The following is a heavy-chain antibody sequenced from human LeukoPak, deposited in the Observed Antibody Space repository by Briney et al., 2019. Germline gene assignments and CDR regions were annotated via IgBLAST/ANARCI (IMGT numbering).Heavy chain of an antibody. CDR2: ISSSSSYI. Sequence: PGGSLRLSCAASGFTFSSYSMNWVRQAPGKGLEWVSSISSSSSYIYYADSVKGRFTISRGNAKNSLYLQMNSLRAEDTAVYYCARDQAGDLDIWGQGTMVTVSS. CDR1: GFTFSSYS. J-gene: IGHJ3*02. D-gene: IGHD7-27*01. CDR3: ARDQAGDLDI. V-gene: IGHV3-21*01.